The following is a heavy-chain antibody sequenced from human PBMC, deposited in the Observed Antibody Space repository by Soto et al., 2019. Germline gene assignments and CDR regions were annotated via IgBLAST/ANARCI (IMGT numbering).Heavy chain of an antibody. V-gene: IGHV4-59*08. J-gene: IGHJ4*02. CDR2: ISDTGST. Sequence: QVQLQESGPGLVKPSETLSLTCTVSGGSISSFDWNWIRQSPGKGLEWIGYISDTGSTNYNPSLKSRVTISVDTSKKQFSPKLSSVTAADTAVYYCARQDTSGYAFDSWGPGTLVTVSS. CDR3: ARQDTSGYAFDS. D-gene: IGHD3-22*01. CDR1: GGSISSFD.